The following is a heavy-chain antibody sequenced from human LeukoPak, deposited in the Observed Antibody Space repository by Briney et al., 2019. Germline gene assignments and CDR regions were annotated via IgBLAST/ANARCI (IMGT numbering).Heavy chain of an antibody. CDR1: GYTAIELW. V-gene: IGHV1-24*01. D-gene: IGHD3-3*01. CDR2: FDPDNGET. Sequence: SVKVSCKVSGYTAIELWMHWVRQAPGKGLEWMGGFDPDNGETIYAQKFQGRVTMTEDTSTDTAYMELSSMTSEDTAVYYCATRTISGVMTYAFQLWGRGTLVAVTS. CDR3: ATRTISGVMTYAFQL. J-gene: IGHJ3*01.